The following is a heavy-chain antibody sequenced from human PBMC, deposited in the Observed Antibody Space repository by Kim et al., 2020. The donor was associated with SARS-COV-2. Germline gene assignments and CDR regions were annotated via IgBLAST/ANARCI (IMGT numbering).Heavy chain of an antibody. CDR3: ARGLMTTVTTNYGMDV. J-gene: IGHJ6*02. CDR1: GFTFSSYD. CDR2: IGTAGDT. D-gene: IGHD4-17*01. V-gene: IGHV3-13*04. Sequence: GGSLRLSCAASGFTFSSYDMHWVRQATGKGLEWVSAIGTAGDTYYPGSVKGRFTISRENAKNSLYLQMNRLRAGDTAVYYCARGLMTTVTTNYGMDVWGQGTTVTVSS.